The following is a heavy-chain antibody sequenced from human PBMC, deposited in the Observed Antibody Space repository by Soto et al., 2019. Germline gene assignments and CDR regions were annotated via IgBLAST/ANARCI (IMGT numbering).Heavy chain of an antibody. V-gene: IGHV5-51*01. CDR2: IYPGDSDT. CDR1: GYSFANYW. J-gene: IGHJ4*02. D-gene: IGHD4-17*01. Sequence: GESLKISCKGSGYSFANYWIGWVRQLPWKGLEWMGIIYPGDSDTKYSPSFQGQVTISADKSISTAYLQWSSLKASDTATYYCARPGYGDLHYFDYWGQGTLVTVSS. CDR3: ARPGYGDLHYFDY.